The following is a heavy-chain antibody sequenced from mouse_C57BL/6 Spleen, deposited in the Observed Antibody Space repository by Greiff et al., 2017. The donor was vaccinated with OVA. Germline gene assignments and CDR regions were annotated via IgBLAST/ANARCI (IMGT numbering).Heavy chain of an antibody. Sequence: DVMLVESGGGLVKPGGSLKLSCAASGFTFSSYAMSWVRQTPEKRLEWVAIISDGGSYTYYPDNVKGRFTISRDNAKNNLYLQMSHLKSEDTAMYYCARDSGGYSNWYFDVWGTGTTVTVSS. CDR1: GFTFSSYA. CDR3: ARDSGGYSNWYFDV. V-gene: IGHV5-4*01. D-gene: IGHD3-1*01. J-gene: IGHJ1*03. CDR2: ISDGGSYT.